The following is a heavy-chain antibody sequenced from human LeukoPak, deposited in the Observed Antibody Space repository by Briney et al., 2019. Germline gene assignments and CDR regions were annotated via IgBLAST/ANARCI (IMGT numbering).Heavy chain of an antibody. Sequence: SETLSLTCAVYGGSFSGYYWSWIRQPPGKGLEWIGEINHSGSTNYNPSLKSRVTISVDTSKNQLSLKLSSVTAADTAVYYCARSPPIMITFGGVILEGYYFDYWGQGTLVTVSS. D-gene: IGHD3-16*02. V-gene: IGHV4-34*01. J-gene: IGHJ4*02. CDR3: ARSPPIMITFGGVILEGYYFDY. CDR2: INHSGST. CDR1: GGSFSGYY.